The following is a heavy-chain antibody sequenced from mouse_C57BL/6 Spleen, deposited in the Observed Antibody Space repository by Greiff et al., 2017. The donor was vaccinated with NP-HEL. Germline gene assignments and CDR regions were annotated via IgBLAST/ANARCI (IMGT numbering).Heavy chain of an antibody. CDR3: ASGGYCGSSYAWFAY. V-gene: IGHV1-69*01. J-gene: IGHJ3*01. CDR1: GYTFTSYW. D-gene: IGHD1-1*01. CDR2: IDPSDSYT. Sequence: QVQLQQPGAELVMPGASVKLSCKASGYTFTSYWMPWVKQRPGQGLEWIGEIDPSDSYTNYNQKFKGKSTLTVDESSSTAYMQLSSLTSEDSAVYYCASGGYCGSSYAWFAYWGQGTLVTVSA.